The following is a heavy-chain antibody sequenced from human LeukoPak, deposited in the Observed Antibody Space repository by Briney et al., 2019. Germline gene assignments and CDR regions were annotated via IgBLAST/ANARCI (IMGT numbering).Heavy chain of an antibody. Sequence: PSQTLSLTCAVSGGSISSGGYSWSWIRQPPGKGLEWIGYIYHSGSTYYNPSLKSRVTISVDRSKNQFSLKLSSVTAADTAVYYCASTEHRDLGYWGQGTLVTVSS. CDR2: IYHSGST. CDR3: ASTEHRDLGY. J-gene: IGHJ4*02. V-gene: IGHV4-30-2*01. CDR1: GGSISSGGYS. D-gene: IGHD2-21*01.